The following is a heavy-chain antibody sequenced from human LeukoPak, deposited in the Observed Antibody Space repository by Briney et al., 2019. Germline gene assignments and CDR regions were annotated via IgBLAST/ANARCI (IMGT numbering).Heavy chain of an antibody. CDR1: GFAFSSYW. CDR2: IYSDNT. D-gene: IGHD4/OR15-4a*01. Sequence: GGSLRLSCAASGFAFSSYWMSWVRQAPGKGLEWVSFIYSDNTHYSDSVKVRFTISRDNSKNTLYLQMNSLRAEDTAVYYCARRAGAYSHPYDYWGQGTLVTVSS. V-gene: IGHV3-53*01. J-gene: IGHJ4*02. CDR3: ARRAGAYSHPYDY.